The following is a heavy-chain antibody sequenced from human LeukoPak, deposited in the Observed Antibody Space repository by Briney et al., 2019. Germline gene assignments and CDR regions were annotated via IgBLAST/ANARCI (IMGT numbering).Heavy chain of an antibody. D-gene: IGHD3-9*01. CDR1: GFTFSSYW. J-gene: IGHJ4*02. CDR2: INEDGSEK. Sequence: GGSLRLSCAVSGFTFSSYWMSWVRQAPGKGLEWVANINEDGSEKYYVDSVKGRFTISRDNAKNSLYLQMNSLRAEDTAVYYCARVTLTGGDFDYWGQGTLVTVSS. CDR3: ARVTLTGGDFDY. V-gene: IGHV3-7*01.